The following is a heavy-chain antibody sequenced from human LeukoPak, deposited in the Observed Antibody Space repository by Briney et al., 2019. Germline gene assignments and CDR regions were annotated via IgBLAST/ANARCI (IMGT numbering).Heavy chain of an antibody. V-gene: IGHV4-59*08. CDR3: ARWKGATTYWYFDL. CDR1: GGSISSYY. CDR2: IYYSGST. D-gene: IGHD1-26*01. J-gene: IGHJ2*01. Sequence: SETLSLTCTVSGGSISSYYWSWIRQPPGKGLEWIGYIYYSGSTNYNPSLKSRVTISVDTSKNHFSLKLSSVTAADTAVYYCARWKGATTYWYFDLWGRGTLVTVSS.